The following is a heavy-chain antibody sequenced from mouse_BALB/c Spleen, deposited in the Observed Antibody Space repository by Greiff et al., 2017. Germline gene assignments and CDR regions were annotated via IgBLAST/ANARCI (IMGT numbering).Heavy chain of an antibody. V-gene: IGHV1-69*02. CDR1: GYTFTSYW. J-gene: IGHJ2*01. Sequence: QVQLQQPGAELVRPGASVKLSCKASGYTFTSYWINWVKQRPGQGLEWIGNIYPSDSYTNYNQKFKDKATLTVDKSSSTAYMQLSSPTSEDSAVYYCTRSRGDYFDYWGQGTTLTVSS. CDR2: IYPSDSYT. CDR3: TRSRGDYFDY.